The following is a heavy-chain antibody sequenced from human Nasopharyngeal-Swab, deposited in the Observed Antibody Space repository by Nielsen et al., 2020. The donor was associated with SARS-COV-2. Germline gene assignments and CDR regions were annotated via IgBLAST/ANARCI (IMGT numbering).Heavy chain of an antibody. V-gene: IGHV4-59*01. CDR2: IYYSGST. CDR1: GGSISSYY. J-gene: IGHJ6*02. Sequence: GSLRLSCTVSGGSISSYYWSWIRQPPGKGLEWIGYIYYSGSTNYNPSLKSRVTISVDTSKNQFSLKLSSVTAAGTAVYYCARGTYGMDVWGQGTTVTVSS. CDR3: ARGTYGMDV.